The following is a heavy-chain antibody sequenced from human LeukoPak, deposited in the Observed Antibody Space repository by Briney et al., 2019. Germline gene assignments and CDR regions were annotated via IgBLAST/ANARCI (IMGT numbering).Heavy chain of an antibody. V-gene: IGHV4-30-2*01. J-gene: IGHJ4*02. Sequence: SETLSLTCTVSGGSISSGGYSWSWIRQPPGKGLEWIGYIYHSGSTYYNPSLKSRVTISVDRSKNQFSLKLSSVTAADTAVYYCARDRGGYEGLDYFDYWGQGTLVTVSS. D-gene: IGHD5-12*01. CDR3: ARDRGGYEGLDYFDY. CDR2: IYHSGST. CDR1: GGSISSGGYS.